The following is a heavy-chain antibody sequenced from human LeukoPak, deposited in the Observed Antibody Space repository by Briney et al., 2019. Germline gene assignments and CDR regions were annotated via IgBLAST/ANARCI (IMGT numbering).Heavy chain of an antibody. CDR1: GYTFTGYY. V-gene: IGHV1-2*02. CDR3: ARGGLVLPDYNYAFDI. Sequence: ASVKVSCKASGYTFTGYYMHWVRQAPGQGLEWMGWINPNSGGTNYAQKFQGRVTMTRDTSISTAYMELSRLRSDDTAVYYCARGGLVLPDYNYAFDIWGQGTMVTVSS. J-gene: IGHJ3*02. D-gene: IGHD3-10*01. CDR2: INPNSGGT.